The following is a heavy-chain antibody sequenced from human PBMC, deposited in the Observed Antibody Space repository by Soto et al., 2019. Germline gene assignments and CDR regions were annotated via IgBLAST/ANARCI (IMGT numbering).Heavy chain of an antibody. CDR3: GRRFTVTGGYYFDF. Sequence: EVQLVESGGGLVKPGGSLRLSCAASGFTFSSYSMNWVRQAPGKGLEWVSSISSSSSYIYYADSVKGRFTISRDNAKNSLCLQMNSLRAEETAVYYCGRRFTVTGGYYFDFWGQGTLVTVSS. V-gene: IGHV3-21*01. D-gene: IGHD4-17*01. J-gene: IGHJ4*02. CDR1: GFTFSSYS. CDR2: ISSSSSYI.